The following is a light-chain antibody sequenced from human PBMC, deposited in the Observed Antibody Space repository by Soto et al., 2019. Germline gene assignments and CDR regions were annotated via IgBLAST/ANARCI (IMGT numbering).Light chain of an antibody. J-gene: IGLJ1*01. CDR2: EVN. Sequence: QSVLTQPPSASGCPGQSVAIPCTGTSSDVGGYNYVSWYQQHPGKAPKLMIYEVNKRPSGVPDRFSGSKSGNTASLTVSGLQAEDEADYYCSSYAGSSNVFGTGTKVTVL. CDR1: SSDVGGYNY. CDR3: SSYAGSSNV. V-gene: IGLV2-8*01.